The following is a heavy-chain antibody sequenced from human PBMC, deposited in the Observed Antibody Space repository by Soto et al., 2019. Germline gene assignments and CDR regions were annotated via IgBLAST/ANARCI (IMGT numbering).Heavy chain of an antibody. V-gene: IGHV4-31*03. CDR2: IYSSGTT. D-gene: IGHD6-13*01. J-gene: IGHJ4*02. Sequence: QVQLQESGPGLVKPSQTLSLTCTVSGGSTRSGAYYWTWIRQHPGKGPEWIGYIYSSGTTYYNPSLDSRVTMSLDTSKNQFSLNLNSVPAADTAMYSCARDRGGYGNLDYWGLGTLVIVSS. CDR1: GGSTRSGAYY. CDR3: ARDRGGYGNLDY.